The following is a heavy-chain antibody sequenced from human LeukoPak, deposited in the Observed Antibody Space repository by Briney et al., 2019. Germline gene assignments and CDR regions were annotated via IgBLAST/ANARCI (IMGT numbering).Heavy chain of an antibody. CDR1: GFTVSNNF. D-gene: IGHD6-6*01. V-gene: IGHV3-53*01. CDR2: IYNDGST. CDR3: AREGYSSSSLHV. J-gene: IGHJ6*02. Sequence: GGSLRLSCAASGFTVSNNFMSWVRQAPGKGLDWVSVIYNDGSTYYADSVKGRLTISRDNSKNTLYLQMNSLRAEDTAVYYCAREGYSSSSLHVWGQGTTVTVSS.